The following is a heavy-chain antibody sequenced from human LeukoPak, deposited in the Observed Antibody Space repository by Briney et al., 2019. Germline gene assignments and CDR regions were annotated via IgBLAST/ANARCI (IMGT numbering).Heavy chain of an antibody. CDR3: ARDSGGESAPDY. CDR1: GGSISSGGYY. J-gene: IGHJ4*02. Sequence: PSQTLSLTCTVSGGSISSGGYYWSWIRQPPGKGLEWIGYIYHSGSTYYNPSLKSRVTISVDRSKNQFSLKLSSVTAADTAVYYCARDSGGESAPDYWGQGTLVTVSS. D-gene: IGHD3-10*01. V-gene: IGHV4-30-2*01. CDR2: IYHSGST.